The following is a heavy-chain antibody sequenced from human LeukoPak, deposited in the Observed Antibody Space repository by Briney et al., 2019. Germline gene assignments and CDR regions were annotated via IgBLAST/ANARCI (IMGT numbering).Heavy chain of an antibody. CDR3: AKDDARIQLWPDAFDV. CDR2: ISYDGSNK. CDR1: GFTFSSYG. D-gene: IGHD5-18*01. V-gene: IGHV3-30*18. Sequence: GGSLRLSCAASGFTFSSYGMHWVRQAPGKGLEWVAVISYDGSNKYYADSVKGRFTISRDNSKNTLYLQMNSLRAEDTAVYYCAKDDARIQLWPDAFDVWGQGTMVTVSS. J-gene: IGHJ3*01.